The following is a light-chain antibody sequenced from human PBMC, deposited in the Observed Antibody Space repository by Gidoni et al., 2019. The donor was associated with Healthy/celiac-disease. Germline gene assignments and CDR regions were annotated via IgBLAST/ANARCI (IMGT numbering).Light chain of an antibody. Sequence: QSDLTQPPSVSGSAGQSVTISCTGTSSDVGSYNRVSWYQQPPGTAPKLMIYEVSNRPSGVPDRFSGSKSGNTASLTISGLQAEDEADYYCSLYTSSSTYVFGTGTKVTVL. V-gene: IGLV2-18*01. CDR3: SLYTSSSTYV. J-gene: IGLJ1*01. CDR1: SSDVGSYNR. CDR2: EVS.